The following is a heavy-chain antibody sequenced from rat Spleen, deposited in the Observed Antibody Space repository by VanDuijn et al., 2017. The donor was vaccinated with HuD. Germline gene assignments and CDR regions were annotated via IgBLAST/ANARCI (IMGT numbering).Heavy chain of an antibody. CDR1: GFTFSDYY. CDR3: ARQTRISFDY. D-gene: IGHD1-12*01. CDR2: ISYEGSGT. J-gene: IGHJ2*01. Sequence: EVQLVESGGGLVQPGRSLKLSCAASGFTFSDYYMAWVRQAPKKGLEWVASISYEGSGTYFGDSVKGRFTISRDNAKSTLYLQMNSLRSDDTATYYCARQTRISFDYWGQGVMVTVSS. V-gene: IGHV5-22*01.